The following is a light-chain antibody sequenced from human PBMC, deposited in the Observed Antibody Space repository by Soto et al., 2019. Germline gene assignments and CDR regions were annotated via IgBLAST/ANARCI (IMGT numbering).Light chain of an antibody. CDR2: AAS. Sequence: DIQMTQSPSSLSASVGDRVTITCRASQGIRNYLAWYQQKPKKVPKLLIYAASTLQSGVPSRFSGSGSGTDFTLTISSLQPEDVATYYCQKYDNYPWTFGQGTRVEIK. CDR3: QKYDNYPWT. CDR1: QGIRNY. J-gene: IGKJ1*01. V-gene: IGKV1-27*01.